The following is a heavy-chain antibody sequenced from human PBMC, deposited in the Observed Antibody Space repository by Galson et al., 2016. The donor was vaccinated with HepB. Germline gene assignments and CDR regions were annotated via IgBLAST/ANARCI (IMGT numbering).Heavy chain of an antibody. J-gene: IGHJ4*02. CDR1: GFTFSSYA. CDR2: ISGTGGST. Sequence: SLRLSCAASGFTFSSYAMSWVRQVPGKGLEWVSTISGTGGSTDYADSVKGRFTISRDNSKNTLYLQMNSLRVEDTAVYYCARSEGGYESSLDYWGQGTLVTVSS. V-gene: IGHV3-23*01. CDR3: ARSEGGYESSLDY. D-gene: IGHD2-15*01.